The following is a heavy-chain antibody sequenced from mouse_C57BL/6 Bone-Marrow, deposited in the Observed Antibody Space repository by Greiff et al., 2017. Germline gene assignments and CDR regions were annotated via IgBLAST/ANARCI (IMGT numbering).Heavy chain of an antibody. CDR1: GFTFSSYA. V-gene: IGHV5-4*03. CDR3: ARRWFAY. Sequence: EVKVVESGGGLVKPGGSLKLSCAASGFTFSSYAMSWVRQTPEKRLEWVATISDGGSYTYYPVNVKGRFTISRDNAKNNLYLQMSHLKSEDTAMYYCARRWFAYWGQGTLVTVSA. J-gene: IGHJ3*01. CDR2: ISDGGSYT.